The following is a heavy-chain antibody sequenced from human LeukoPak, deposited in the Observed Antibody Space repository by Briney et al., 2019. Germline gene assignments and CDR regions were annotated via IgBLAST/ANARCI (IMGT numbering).Heavy chain of an antibody. D-gene: IGHD3-3*01. J-gene: IGHJ4*02. V-gene: IGHV3-74*01. CDR2: INNPGTGT. CDR3: ARGSGGFDY. CDR1: GFTFSSYW. Sequence: GGSLRLSCEASGFTFSSYWMHWVRQVPGKGLVWVAHINNPGTGTTYADAVKGRFTIPRDNAKNTLYLQMNSLRADDTAIYYCARGSGGFDYWGQGTLITVSS.